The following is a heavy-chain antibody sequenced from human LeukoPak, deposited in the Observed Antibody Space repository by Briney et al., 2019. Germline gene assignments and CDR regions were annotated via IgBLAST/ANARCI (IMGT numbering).Heavy chain of an antibody. D-gene: IGHD6-6*01. V-gene: IGHV3-7*01. CDR1: RFTLCRFW. CDR2: IKQDGSER. CDR3: ARGPSAGRSLGY. J-gene: IGHJ4*02. Sequence: GGSLRLSRAPSRFTLCRFWVSSVRQAPGKGREWVANIKQDGSERYYVVSVKGRFTISRDNAKNSLYLQMNSLRAEDTAVYYCARGPSAGRSLGYWGQGTLVTVSS.